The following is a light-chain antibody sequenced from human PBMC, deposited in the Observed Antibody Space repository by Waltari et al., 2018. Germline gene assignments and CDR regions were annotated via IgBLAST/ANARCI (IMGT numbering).Light chain of an antibody. Sequence: QSVLTQPPSASGTPGQRVTISCSGSSSNIGSNYVYWYQQLQGTAPKLLIYRKNHRPSGVPDRFSGPKSGTSASLAISGLRSEDEADYYCAAWDDSLSGYVFGTGTKVTVL. CDR1: SSNIGSNY. V-gene: IGLV1-47*01. J-gene: IGLJ1*01. CDR3: AAWDDSLSGYV. CDR2: RKN.